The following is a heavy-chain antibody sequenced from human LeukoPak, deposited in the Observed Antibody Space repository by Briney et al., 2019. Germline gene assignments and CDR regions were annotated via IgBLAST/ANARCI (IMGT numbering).Heavy chain of an antibody. CDR1: GFIVSNYY. J-gene: IGHJ4*02. V-gene: IGHV3-48*02. D-gene: IGHD6-19*01. CDR3: ARVKAVLDY. CDR2: ISIGSGSI. Sequence: GGSLRLSCAASGFIVSNYYMNWVRQAPGKGLEWISYISIGSGSIFYADSVKGRFTISRDNAKNSLYLQMNSLSDEDTALYYCARVKAVLDYWGQGTLVTVSS.